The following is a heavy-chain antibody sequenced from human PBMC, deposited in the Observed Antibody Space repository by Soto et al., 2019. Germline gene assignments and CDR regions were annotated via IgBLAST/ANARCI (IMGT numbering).Heavy chain of an antibody. V-gene: IGHV1-18*01. CDR1: GYSFTNYG. CDR3: ARESPTSGGDH. J-gene: IGHJ4*02. CDR2: ISAYTGNT. D-gene: IGHD1-26*01. Sequence: QVQLVQSGAEVKKPGASVKVSCKASGYSFTNYGISWVRQAPGQGLEWMGWISAYTGNTNYAQKLQGRVTMTTDTSTSTADMEMRSLKSDDTAVYYCARESPTSGGDHWGQGTLVTVSS.